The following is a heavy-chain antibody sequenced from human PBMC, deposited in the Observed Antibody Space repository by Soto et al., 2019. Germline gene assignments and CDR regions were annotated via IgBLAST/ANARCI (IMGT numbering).Heavy chain of an antibody. CDR2: MNPNSGNT. D-gene: IGHD3-16*02. CDR1: GYTFTSYV. CDR3: ARVKDAYVCGSYRLNCFGP. V-gene: IGHV1-8*01. J-gene: IGHJ5*02. Sequence: ASVTVSFNAAGYTFTSYVSNWGRQATGQGLEWMGWMNPNSGNTGYAQKFQGRVTMTRNTSISTAYMELSSLRSEDTAVYYCARVKDAYVCGSYRLNCFGPWGQGTLVTVSS.